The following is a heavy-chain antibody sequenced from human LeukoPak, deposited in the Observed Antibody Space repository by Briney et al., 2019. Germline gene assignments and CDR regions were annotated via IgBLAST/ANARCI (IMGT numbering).Heavy chain of an antibody. D-gene: IGHD6-19*01. CDR2: INSDGSSA. CDR1: GFTFNNYW. J-gene: IGHJ6*02. V-gene: IGHV3-74*01. CDR3: AKEVDSSGWYGYYYGMDV. Sequence: GGSLRLSCAASGFTFNNYWMHWVRQAPGKGLVWVSGINSDGSSATYADSVKGRFTISRDNSKNTLYLQMNSLRAEDTAVYYCAKEVDSSGWYGYYYGMDVWGQGTTVTVSS.